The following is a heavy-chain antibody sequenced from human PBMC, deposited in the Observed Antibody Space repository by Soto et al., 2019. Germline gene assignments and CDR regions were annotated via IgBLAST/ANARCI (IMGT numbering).Heavy chain of an antibody. Sequence: QIQLVQSGAEVKKPGASVKVSCKASGYNIFDYGVSWVRQAPGQGLEWMGWVSPKSGNTDYARKVQGRVTMTTDISTSTAYMELRGLISDDTGVYYCAIGSTVSSIGPLLVWGQGTLVSVSS. D-gene: IGHD2-2*01. V-gene: IGHV1-18*01. CDR1: GYNIFDYG. CDR2: VSPKSGNT. J-gene: IGHJ1*01. CDR3: AIGSTVSSIGPLLV.